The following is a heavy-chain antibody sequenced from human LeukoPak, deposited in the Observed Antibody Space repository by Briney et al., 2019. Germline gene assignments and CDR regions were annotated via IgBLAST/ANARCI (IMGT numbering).Heavy chain of an antibody. CDR3: ARGDSSSWYVGYWFDP. CDR1: GGSISSGGYY. J-gene: IGHJ5*02. CDR2: IYYSGST. D-gene: IGHD6-13*01. Sequence: PSETLSLTCTVSGGSISSGGYYWSWIRQHPGKGLEWIGYIYYSGSTYYNPSLKSRVTISVDTSKNQFSLKLSSVTAADTAVYYRARGDSSSWYVGYWFDPWGQGTLVTVSS. V-gene: IGHV4-31*03.